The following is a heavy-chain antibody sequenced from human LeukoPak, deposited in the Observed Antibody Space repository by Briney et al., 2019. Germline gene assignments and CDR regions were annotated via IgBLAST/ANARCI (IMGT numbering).Heavy chain of an antibody. V-gene: IGHV4-34*01. D-gene: IGHD3-22*01. CDR3: ARGRVVNYYYYYMDV. Sequence: PSETLSLTCAVYGGSFSGYYWSWIRQPPGKGLEWIGEINHSGSTNYNPSLKSRVTISVDTSKNQSSLKLSSVTAADTAVYYCARGRVVNYYYYYMDVWGKGTTVTVSS. CDR1: GGSFSGYY. CDR2: INHSGST. J-gene: IGHJ6*03.